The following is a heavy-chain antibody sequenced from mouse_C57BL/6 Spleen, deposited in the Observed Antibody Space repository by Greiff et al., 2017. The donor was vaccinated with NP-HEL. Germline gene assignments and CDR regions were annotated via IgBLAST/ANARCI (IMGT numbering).Heavy chain of an antibody. CDR3: TTEDYFDY. V-gene: IGHV14-4*01. J-gene: IGHJ2*01. Sequence: EVQLQQSGAELVRPGASVKLSCTASGFNIKDDYMHWVKQRPEQGLEWIGWLDPENGDTEYASKFQGKATITADTSSNTAYLQLSSLTSEDTAVYYCTTEDYFDYWGQGTTLTVSS. CDR1: GFNIKDDY. CDR2: LDPENGDT.